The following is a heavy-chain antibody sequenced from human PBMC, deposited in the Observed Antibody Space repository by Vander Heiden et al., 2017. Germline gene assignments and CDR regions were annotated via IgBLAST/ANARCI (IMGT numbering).Heavy chain of an antibody. J-gene: IGHJ4*02. CDR3: AKTAGSDSSGYYYDF. CDR1: GFTVSSNY. Sequence: EVQLVESGGGLIQPGGSLRRSWSGSGFTVSSNYMAWVRQAPGKGLEWVSVLYSSGTTYYADSMEGRFIISRDNSKNTLYLQMNSLRAEDTAVYYCAKTAGSDSSGYYYDFWGQGTLVTVSS. D-gene: IGHD3-22*01. CDR2: LYSSGTT. V-gene: IGHV3-53*01.